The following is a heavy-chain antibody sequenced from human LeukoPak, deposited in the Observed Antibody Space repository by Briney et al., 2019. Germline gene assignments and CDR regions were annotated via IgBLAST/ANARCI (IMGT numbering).Heavy chain of an antibody. D-gene: IGHD6-19*01. V-gene: IGHV3-30*04. J-gene: IGHJ3*02. CDR1: GFTFSSYA. CDR2: ISYDGSNK. CDR3: ARSQLRAGNDAFDI. Sequence: PGRSLRLPCAASGFTFSSYAMHWVRQAPGKGLEWVAVISYDGSNKYYADSVKGRFTISRDNSKNTLYLQMNSLRAEDTAVYYCARSQLRAGNDAFDIWGQGTMVTVSS.